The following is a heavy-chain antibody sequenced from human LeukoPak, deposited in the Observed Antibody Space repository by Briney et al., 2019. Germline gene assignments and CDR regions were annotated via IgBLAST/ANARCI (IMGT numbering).Heavy chain of an antibody. CDR3: ARHFVTYPHYFDY. V-gene: IGHV4-61*01. CDR2: IYNSGSP. D-gene: IGHD2-21*01. Sequence: SETLSLTCTLSLGSLSRDSYYLRWIRPPPGKGLEWIGYIYNSGSPNYNPSLKSRVTISVDTSKNQFSLRLSSVTAADTAVYYCARHFVTYPHYFDYWGQGTLVTVSS. CDR1: LGSLSRDSYY. J-gene: IGHJ4*02.